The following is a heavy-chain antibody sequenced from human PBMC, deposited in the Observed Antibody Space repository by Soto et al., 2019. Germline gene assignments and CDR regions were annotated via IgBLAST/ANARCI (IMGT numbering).Heavy chain of an antibody. Sequence: VQLVESGGGMVQPGGSLRLSCGASVLVSNTYWVGWGRQAPGKGLEWVASIDQEARATYYADSVKGRFTISRDNAADSAHLEMNRLRVGDTALCYCASPRSYGGGNWGQGTLVTVTS. D-gene: IGHD3-16*01. J-gene: IGHJ4*02. V-gene: IGHV3-7*03. CDR2: IDQEARAT. CDR3: ASPRSYGGGN. CDR1: VLVSNTYW.